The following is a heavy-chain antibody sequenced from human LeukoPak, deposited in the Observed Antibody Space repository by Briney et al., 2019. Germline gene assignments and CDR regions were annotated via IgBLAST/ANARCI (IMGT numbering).Heavy chain of an antibody. D-gene: IGHD3-10*01. CDR2: VHPIPTYM. J-gene: IGHJ4*02. CDR1: GFTFISYE. V-gene: IGHV3-21*04. Sequence: RGSLRLSCAATGFTFISYEMNWVRQAPGKRLEGVSFVHPIPTYMDPADSLKGRFTLSRDNAENSMFLQMNSLRAEDTAVYYCAKDLLKTYGSGSYYKGGFYFENWGQGTLVTVSS. CDR3: AKDLLKTYGSGSYYKGGFYFEN.